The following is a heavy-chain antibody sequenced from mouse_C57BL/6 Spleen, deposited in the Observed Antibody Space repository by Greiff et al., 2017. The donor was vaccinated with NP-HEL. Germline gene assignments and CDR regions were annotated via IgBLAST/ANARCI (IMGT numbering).Heavy chain of an antibody. CDR1: GFTFSSYT. V-gene: IGHV5-9*01. CDR2: ISGGGGNT. D-gene: IGHD2-4*01. Sequence: EVQGVESGGGLVKPGGSLKLSCAASGFTFSSYTMSWVRQTPEKRLEWVATISGGGGNTYYPDRVKGRFTISRDNAKNTLYLQMSSLRSEDTALYYWARQGGLRQDYYAMDYWGQGTSVTVSS. CDR3: ARQGGLRQDYYAMDY. J-gene: IGHJ4*01.